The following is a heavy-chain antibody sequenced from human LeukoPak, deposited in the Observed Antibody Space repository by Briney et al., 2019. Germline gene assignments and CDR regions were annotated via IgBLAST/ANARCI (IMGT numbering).Heavy chain of an antibody. CDR1: GFTFSSYA. CDR3: AKTVNLWFGELLGWFDP. CDR2: ISYDGSNK. J-gene: IGHJ5*02. D-gene: IGHD3-10*01. Sequence: GRSLRLSCAASGFTFSSYAMHWVRQAPGKGLEWVAVISYDGSNKYYADSVKGRFTISRDNSKNTLYLQMNSLRAEDTAVYYCAKTVNLWFGELLGWFDPWGQGTLVTVSS. V-gene: IGHV3-30-3*02.